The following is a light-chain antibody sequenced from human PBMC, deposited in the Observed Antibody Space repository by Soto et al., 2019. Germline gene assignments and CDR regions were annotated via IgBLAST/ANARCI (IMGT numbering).Light chain of an antibody. CDR3: QQSHSIPWT. Sequence: DIPMTQSPSSLYASVGDRVTITCRASQSISSYLNWYQQKPGKAPKLLIYAASNLQSGVPSTFSGSGSGTDFTLTISSLQPEDFATYYCQQSHSIPWTFGQGTKVDIK. CDR1: QSISSY. CDR2: AAS. V-gene: IGKV1-39*01. J-gene: IGKJ1*01.